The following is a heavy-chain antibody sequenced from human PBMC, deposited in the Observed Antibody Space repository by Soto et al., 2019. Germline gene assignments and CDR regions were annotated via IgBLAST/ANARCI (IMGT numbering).Heavy chain of an antibody. D-gene: IGHD6-19*01. Sequence: GASVKVSCKASGYTFTSYAMHWVRQAPGQRLEWMGWINAGNGNTKYSQKFQGRVIITRDTSASTAYMELSSLRSEDTAVYYCARAVAVPADFDYWGQGTLVTVSS. V-gene: IGHV1-3*01. CDR3: ARAVAVPADFDY. J-gene: IGHJ4*02. CDR1: GYTFTSYA. CDR2: INAGNGNT.